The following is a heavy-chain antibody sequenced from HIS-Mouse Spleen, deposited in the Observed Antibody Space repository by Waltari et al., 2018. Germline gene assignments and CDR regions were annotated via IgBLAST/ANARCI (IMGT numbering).Heavy chain of an antibody. Sequence: QLQLQESGPGLVKPSETLSLTCTVSGGSISSSSYYWGWIRQPPGKGLEWIGSIYYSGSTNYNPSLKGRVTISVDTSKNQLSLKLSSVTAADTAVYYCAREIPYSSSWYDWYFDLWGRGTLVTVSS. CDR3: AREIPYSSSWYDWYFDL. D-gene: IGHD6-13*01. J-gene: IGHJ2*01. CDR2: IYYSGST. V-gene: IGHV4-39*07. CDR1: GGSISSSSYY.